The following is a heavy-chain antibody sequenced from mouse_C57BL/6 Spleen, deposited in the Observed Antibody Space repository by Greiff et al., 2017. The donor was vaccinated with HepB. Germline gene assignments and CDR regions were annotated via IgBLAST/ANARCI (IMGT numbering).Heavy chain of an antibody. D-gene: IGHD1-1*01. CDR3: ARTFITTVVAHFDY. V-gene: IGHV1-53*01. J-gene: IGHJ2*01. Sequence: VQLQQSGTELVKPGASVKLSCKASGYTFTSYWMHWVKQRPGQGLEWIGNINPSNGGTNYNEKFKSKATLTVDKSSSTAYMQLSSLTSEDSAVYDGARTFITTVVAHFDYWGQGTTLTVSS. CDR1: GYTFTSYW. CDR2: INPSNGGT.